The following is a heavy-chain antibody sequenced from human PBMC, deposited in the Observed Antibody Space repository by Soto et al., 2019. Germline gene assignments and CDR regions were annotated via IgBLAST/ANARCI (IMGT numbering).Heavy chain of an antibody. D-gene: IGHD2-2*01. J-gene: IGHJ4*02. CDR2: ISPMFGAA. V-gene: IGHV1-69*19. Sequence: VQLVQSGAEMKKPGSSVKVSCQSSGGTFNTYAMNWVRQAPGQGPEWMGDISPMFGAANYTPKFQGRVTITADESTGTSYRQSSSLTSEDRALYFCASEAQLHTPAFVYWGQGNLVTVSS. CDR1: GGTFNTYA. CDR3: ASEAQLHTPAFVY.